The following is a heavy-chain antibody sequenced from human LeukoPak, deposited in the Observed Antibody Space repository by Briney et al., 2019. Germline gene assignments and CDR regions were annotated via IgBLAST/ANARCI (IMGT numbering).Heavy chain of an antibody. D-gene: IGHD6-6*01. CDR1: GFTLSNYV. Sequence: GGSLRLSCAASGFTLSNYVMHWVRQAPGEGLEWVAVISYDGSNKYYADSVKGRFTISRDNSKNTLYLQMNSLRGEDTAVYYCAKDRSSSAGLYFDYWGQGTLVTVSS. V-gene: IGHV3-30*18. CDR2: ISYDGSNK. J-gene: IGHJ4*02. CDR3: AKDRSSSAGLYFDY.